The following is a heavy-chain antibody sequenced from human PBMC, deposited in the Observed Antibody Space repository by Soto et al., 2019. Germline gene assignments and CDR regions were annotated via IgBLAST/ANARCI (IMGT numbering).Heavy chain of an antibody. CDR3: ARAYAVGPGDVYDI. CDR2: INPDNGNT. Sequence: ALVTVSSKASGYTFTSYGISWVRQETGQGLEWMGWINPDNGNTNYSQKFQGRVTITRDTFANTAYTEVSSLRSEDTAIYFCARAYAVGPGDVYDIWGQGTMVTVSS. V-gene: IGHV1-18*01. D-gene: IGHD2-8*01. J-gene: IGHJ3*02. CDR1: GYTFTSYG.